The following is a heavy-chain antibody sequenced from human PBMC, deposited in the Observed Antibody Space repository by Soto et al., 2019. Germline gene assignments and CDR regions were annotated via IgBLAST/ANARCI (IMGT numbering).Heavy chain of an antibody. CDR2: INENGSNK. CDR3: ASRDITMVRGVYYYYGMDV. D-gene: IGHD3-10*01. CDR1: GFTFSSYA. V-gene: IGHV3-23*01. Sequence: GGSLRLSCAASGFTFSSYAMSWVRQAPGKGLEWVSTINENGSNKYYADSVKGRFTISRDNAKNSLYLQMNSLRAEDTAVYYFASRDITMVRGVYYYYGMDVWGQGTTVTVSS. J-gene: IGHJ6*02.